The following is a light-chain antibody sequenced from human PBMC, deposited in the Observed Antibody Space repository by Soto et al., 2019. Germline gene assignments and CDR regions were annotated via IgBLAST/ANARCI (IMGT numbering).Light chain of an antibody. V-gene: IGKV1-39*01. CDR2: AAS. CDR3: QQSYSTPLS. J-gene: IGKJ4*01. CDR1: QSISSY. Sequence: DIQMTQSPSSLSASVGDRVTITCRASQSISSYLNWYQQKPGKAPKLLIYAASSLQSGFPSRFSCSGSETDFTLTISSLQPEYFATYYCQQSYSTPLSFGGGTNVEIK.